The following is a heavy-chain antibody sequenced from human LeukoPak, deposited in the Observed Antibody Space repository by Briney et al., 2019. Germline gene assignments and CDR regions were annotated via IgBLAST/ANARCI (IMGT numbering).Heavy chain of an antibody. CDR1: GYTFTSYY. V-gene: IGHV1-46*01. CDR3: ARGSGSLYYMDV. CDR2: INPSGGST. J-gene: IGHJ6*03. D-gene: IGHD1-26*01. Sequence: ASVKVSCKASGYTFTSYYMHWVRQAPGQGLEWMGIINPSGGSTSYAQKFQGRVTMTRDTTTNTVYKELSSLRTEDTAVYYCARGSGSLYYMDVWGKGTTVTVSS.